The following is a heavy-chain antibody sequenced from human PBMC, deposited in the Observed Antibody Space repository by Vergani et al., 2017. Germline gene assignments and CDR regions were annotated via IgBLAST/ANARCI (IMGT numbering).Heavy chain of an antibody. V-gene: IGHV3-23*04. CDR3: AKLSARMTTVTDP. D-gene: IGHD4-17*01. CDR1: GFTFSSYA. Sequence: VQLVESGGNVVQSGTSLRLSCAASGFTFSSYAMSWVRQAPGKGLEWVSAISGSGGSTYYADSVKGRFTISRDNSKNTLYLQMNSLRAEDTAVYYCAKLSARMTTVTDPWGQGTLVTVSS. CDR2: ISGSGGST. J-gene: IGHJ5*02.